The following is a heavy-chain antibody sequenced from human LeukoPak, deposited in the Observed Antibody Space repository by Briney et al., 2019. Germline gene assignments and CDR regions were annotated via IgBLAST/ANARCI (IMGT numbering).Heavy chain of an antibody. CDR1: GGTFSSYA. CDR2: IIPIFGTA. J-gene: IGHJ6*02. CDR3: ARSRGDILTGYSYYYYYYGMDV. Sequence: GASVKVSCKASGGTFSSYAISWVRQAPGQGLEWMGGIIPIFGTANYAQKFQGRVTITADESTSTAYMELSSLRSEDTAVYYCARSRGDILTGYSYYYYYYGMDVWGQGTTVTVSS. D-gene: IGHD3-9*01. V-gene: IGHV1-69*13.